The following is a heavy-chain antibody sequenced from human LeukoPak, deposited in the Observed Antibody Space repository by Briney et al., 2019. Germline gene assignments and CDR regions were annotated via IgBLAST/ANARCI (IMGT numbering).Heavy chain of an antibody. Sequence: SETLSLTCTVSGGSISGTYYWGWIRQPPGKGLEWIGSIYYSGSTYYNPSLKSRVTISVDTSKNQFSLKLSSVTAADTAVYYCARGIAVAGTATSWGQGTLVTVSS. V-gene: IGHV4-39*01. D-gene: IGHD6-19*01. CDR2: IYYSGST. J-gene: IGHJ5*02. CDR3: ARGIAVAGTATS. CDR1: GGSISGTYY.